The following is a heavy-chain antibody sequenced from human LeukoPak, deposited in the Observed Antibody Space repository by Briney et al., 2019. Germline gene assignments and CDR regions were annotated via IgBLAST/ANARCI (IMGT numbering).Heavy chain of an antibody. CDR1: GGSISSHY. Sequence: SETLSLTCTVSGGSISSHYWSWIRQPPGKGLEWIGYIYYSGSTNYNPSLKSRVTISVDTSKNQFSLRLSSVTAADTAVYYCAREIAAAGYYYYGMDVWGQGTTVTVSS. CDR2: IYYSGST. V-gene: IGHV4-59*11. D-gene: IGHD6-13*01. J-gene: IGHJ6*02. CDR3: AREIAAAGYYYYGMDV.